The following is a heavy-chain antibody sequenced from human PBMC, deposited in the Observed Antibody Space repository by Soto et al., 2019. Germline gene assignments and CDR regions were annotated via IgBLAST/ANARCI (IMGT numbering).Heavy chain of an antibody. J-gene: IGHJ3*02. Sequence: ASVKVSCEACGDTFTSYDINWVRQATGQGLEWMGWMNPNSGNTGYAQKFQGRVTMTRNTSISTAYMELSSLRSEDTAVYYCARELTGRGAFDIWGQGTMVTVSS. V-gene: IGHV1-8*01. CDR1: GDTFTSYD. D-gene: IGHD1-20*01. CDR3: ARELTGRGAFDI. CDR2: MNPNSGNT.